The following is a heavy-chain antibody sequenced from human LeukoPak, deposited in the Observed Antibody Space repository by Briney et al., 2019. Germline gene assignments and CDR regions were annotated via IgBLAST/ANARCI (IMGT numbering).Heavy chain of an antibody. CDR3: ARDSPGMITHTIDY. Sequence: PSETLSLTCTVSGGSISSGGYYWSWIRQHPGKGLEWIGYIYYSGSTYYNPSLKSRVTISVDTSKNQFSLKLSSVTAADTAVYYCARDSPGMITHTIDYWGQGTLVTVSS. J-gene: IGHJ4*02. V-gene: IGHV4-31*03. CDR1: GGSISSGGYY. D-gene: IGHD1-14*01. CDR2: IYYSGST.